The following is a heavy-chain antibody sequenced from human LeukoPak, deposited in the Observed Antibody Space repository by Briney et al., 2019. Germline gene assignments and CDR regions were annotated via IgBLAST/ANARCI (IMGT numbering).Heavy chain of an antibody. CDR2: IIPIFGTA. CDR3: ARDITSGSSYDAFDI. J-gene: IGHJ3*02. D-gene: IGHD1-26*01. V-gene: IGHV1-69*05. CDR1: GGTFSSYA. Sequence: ASVKVSCKASGGTFSSYAISWVRQAPGQGLEWMGGIIPIFGTANYAQKFQGRVTITTDESTSTAYMELSSLRSEDTAVYYCARDITSGSSYDAFDIWGQGTMVTVSS.